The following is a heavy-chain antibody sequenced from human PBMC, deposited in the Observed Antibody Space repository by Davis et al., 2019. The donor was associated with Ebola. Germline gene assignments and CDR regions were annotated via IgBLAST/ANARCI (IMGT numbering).Heavy chain of an antibody. D-gene: IGHD3-10*01. CDR1: GGTFSSYA. Sequence: ASVTVSCKPSGGTFSSYAISWVRQAPGQGLEWMGWISAYNGNTNYAQKLQGRVTMTTDTSTSTAYMELRSLRSDDTAVYYCARDHPKSGSYYIPWFDPWGQGTLVTVSS. J-gene: IGHJ5*02. CDR3: ARDHPKSGSYYIPWFDP. V-gene: IGHV1-18*01. CDR2: ISAYNGNT.